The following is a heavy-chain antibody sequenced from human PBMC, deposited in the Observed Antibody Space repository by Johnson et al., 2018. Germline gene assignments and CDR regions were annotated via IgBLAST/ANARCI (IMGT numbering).Heavy chain of an antibody. CDR1: GFTFSTYW. V-gene: IGHV3-7*03. CDR3: VRDSRILFAFDI. Sequence: VQLVESGGGLVQPGGSLRLSCAASGFTFSTYWMSWVRQAPGKGLEWVANIKQDGSEKYYVDSVKGRFTISRDNAKNSLYLQMNSLRAEDTAVYYCVRDSRILFAFDIWGQGTMVTVSS. J-gene: IGHJ3*02. D-gene: IGHD2-15*01. CDR2: IKQDGSEK.